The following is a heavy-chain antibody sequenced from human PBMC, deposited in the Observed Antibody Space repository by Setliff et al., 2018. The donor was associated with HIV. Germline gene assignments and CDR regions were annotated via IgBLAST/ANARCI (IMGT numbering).Heavy chain of an antibody. V-gene: IGHV3-23*01. D-gene: IGHD1-1*01. Sequence: GGSLRLSCAAAGFTFSGYRMNWVRQAPGKGLEWVSGISGWGGSTYNADSVKGRFTISRDSSKNTLYLQMNSLRAEDTAVYYCAKTYDWNDVHYYYMDVWGKGTTVTVSS. CDR1: GFTFSGYR. CDR3: AKTYDWNDVHYYYMDV. J-gene: IGHJ6*03. CDR2: ISGWGGST.